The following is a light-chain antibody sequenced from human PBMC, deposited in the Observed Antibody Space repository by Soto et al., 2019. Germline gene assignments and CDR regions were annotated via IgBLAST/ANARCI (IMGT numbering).Light chain of an antibody. CDR3: QEYKSAT. CDR2: DAS. J-gene: IGKJ2*01. V-gene: IGKV1-5*01. CDR1: QSISEW. Sequence: DIPMTQSPSTRSASVGDRVTITCRASQSISEWLAWYQQIPGRAPKLLIYDASTLQSGVPSRFSGSGSGTEFILTISSLQPDDSATYYCQEYKSATFGQGTKLHIQ.